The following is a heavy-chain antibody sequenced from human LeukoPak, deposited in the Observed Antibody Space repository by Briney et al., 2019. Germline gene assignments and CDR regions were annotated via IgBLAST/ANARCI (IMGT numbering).Heavy chain of an antibody. V-gene: IGHV4-59*08. J-gene: IGHJ6*02. Sequence: SETLSLTCTVSGGSISGYYWTWIRQPPGKGLEWIGHIHYSGSTSDNPSLRGRVTISGDTSKNQFSLKLSSVTAADTVVYYCARTAVPTDYHYGMDVWGQGTTVTVSS. CDR3: ARTAVPTDYHYGMDV. D-gene: IGHD2-2*01. CDR1: GGSISGYY. CDR2: IHYSGST.